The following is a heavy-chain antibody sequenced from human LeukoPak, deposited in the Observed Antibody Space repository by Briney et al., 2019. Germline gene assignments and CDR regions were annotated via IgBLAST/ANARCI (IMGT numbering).Heavy chain of an antibody. CDR1: GGSFSGYY. D-gene: IGHD4-17*01. CDR3: ARAQAPVYGDDGDFDY. J-gene: IGHJ4*02. V-gene: IGHV4-34*01. Sequence: SETLSLTCAVYGGSFSGYYWSWIRQPPGKGLEWIGEINHSGSTNYNPSLKSRVTISVDTSKNQFSLKLSSVTAADTAVYYCARAQAPVYGDDGDFDYWGQGTLVTVSS. CDR2: INHSGST.